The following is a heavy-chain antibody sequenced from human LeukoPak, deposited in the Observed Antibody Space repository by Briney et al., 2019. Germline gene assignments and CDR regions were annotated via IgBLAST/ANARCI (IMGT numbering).Heavy chain of an antibody. CDR1: GFTVSSNY. CDR2: IYSGGST. CDR3: AKDRSYSLDV. Sequence: SGGSLRLSCAASGFTVSSNYMSWVRQAPGKGLEWVSVIYSGGSTYYADSVKGRFTISRDNSKNTLYLQMNSLRAEDTAVYYCAKDRSYSLDVWGQGTTVTVSS. J-gene: IGHJ6*02. V-gene: IGHV3-53*01.